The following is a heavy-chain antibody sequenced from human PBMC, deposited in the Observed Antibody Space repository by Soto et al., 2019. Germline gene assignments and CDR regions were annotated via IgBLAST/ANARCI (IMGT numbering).Heavy chain of an antibody. CDR2: IYNRRTT. CDR3: VRENYYGSGSRAARYYMDV. Sequence: SETLSLTCAVSGGSISTYYWNWIRQSPGKGLEWIGYIYNRRTTNYNPSLKSRVTISVDTSKNQFSLNLSSVTAADTAVYYCVRENYYGSGSRAARYYMDVWRKGSPVTVSS. J-gene: IGHJ6*03. D-gene: IGHD3-10*01. V-gene: IGHV4-59*01. CDR1: GGSISTYY.